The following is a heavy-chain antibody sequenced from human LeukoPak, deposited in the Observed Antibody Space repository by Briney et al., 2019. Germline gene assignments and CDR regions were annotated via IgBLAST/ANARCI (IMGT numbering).Heavy chain of an antibody. D-gene: IGHD3-9*01. V-gene: IGHV3-53*05. CDR3: ARDGELRYFDWLLASISPLLFDY. CDR1: GFTVSSNY. J-gene: IGHJ4*02. CDR2: IYSGGST. Sequence: GGSLRLSCAASGFTVSSNYMSWVRQAPGKGLEWVSVIYSGGSTYYADSVKGRFTISRDNSKNTLYLQMNSLRAEDTAVYYCARDGELRYFDWLLASISPLLFDYWGQGTLVTVSS.